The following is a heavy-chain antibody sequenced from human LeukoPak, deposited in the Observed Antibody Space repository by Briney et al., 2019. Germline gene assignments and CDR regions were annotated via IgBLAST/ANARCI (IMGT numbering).Heavy chain of an antibody. CDR2: ITGSGGNT. CDR3: ARAASSSWPSYYYGMDV. Sequence: GGSLRLSCAASGFIFSSYSMSWVRQAPGKGLEWISVITGSGGNTYYADSVKGRFTISKDNSKNTVYLQMSSLRVDDTAVYYCARAASSSWPSYYYGMDVWGQGTTVTVSS. V-gene: IGHV3-23*01. D-gene: IGHD6-13*01. J-gene: IGHJ6*02. CDR1: GFIFSSYS.